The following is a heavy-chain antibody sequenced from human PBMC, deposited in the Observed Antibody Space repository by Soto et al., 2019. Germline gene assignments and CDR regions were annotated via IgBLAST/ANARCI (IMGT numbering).Heavy chain of an antibody. J-gene: IGHJ6*02. CDR2: ISYDGTNK. V-gene: IGHV3-30*18. CDR1: GFTFSTYG. Sequence: QVQLVESGGGEVQPGRSLTLSCAAYGFTFSTYGMHWVRQTPGKGLEWVAVISYDGTNKFYSDSVKGRFTISRDNFKNTLTLQMNSLRADDTAVYSCAKDLQSYGDYDYYCYGMDVWGLGTRVTVSS. D-gene: IGHD4-17*01. CDR3: AKDLQSYGDYDYYCYGMDV.